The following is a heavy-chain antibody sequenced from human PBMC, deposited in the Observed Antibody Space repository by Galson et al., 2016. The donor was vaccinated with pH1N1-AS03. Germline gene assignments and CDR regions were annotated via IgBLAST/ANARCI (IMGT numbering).Heavy chain of an antibody. J-gene: IGHJ3*02. Sequence: LSLTCAVSGGSMNNNKWWNWVRQPPGKGLEWIGEIYHSGNTNYNPSLKSRVTISLDKSKNQFSLNLSSVTAADTAVYYCARGRYSGFDIWGQGAKVTVSS. CDR3: ARGRYSGFDI. CDR1: GGSMNNNKW. V-gene: IGHV4-4*02. D-gene: IGHD2-15*01. CDR2: IYHSGNT.